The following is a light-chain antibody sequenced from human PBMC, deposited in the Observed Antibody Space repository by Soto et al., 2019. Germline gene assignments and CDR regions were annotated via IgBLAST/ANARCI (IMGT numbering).Light chain of an antibody. V-gene: IGKV1-5*01. Sequence: DIQMTQSPSTLSASVGDRVTITWRASQSISDWLAWYQQKPGKAPKLLIYDASSLESGVPSRFSGSKSGTEFTLTISSLQPDDFAAYYCEQYNTYPWTFGQGTKVEIE. CDR3: EQYNTYPWT. CDR2: DAS. CDR1: QSISDW. J-gene: IGKJ1*01.